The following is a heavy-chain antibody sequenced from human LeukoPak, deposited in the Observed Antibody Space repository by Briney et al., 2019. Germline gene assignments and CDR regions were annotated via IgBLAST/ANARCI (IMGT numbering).Heavy chain of an antibody. CDR3: ARQYSSTWYWIH. Sequence: GGSLRLSCAASGFSVSSDYMTWVRQAPGKGLEWVANIKEDGSEIYYVDSVKGRFTISRDNAKNSLYLQMNSLRVEDTAVYYCARQYSSTWYWIHWGQGTLVTVSS. D-gene: IGHD6-13*01. CDR1: GFSVSSDY. J-gene: IGHJ4*02. CDR2: IKEDGSEI. V-gene: IGHV3-7*03.